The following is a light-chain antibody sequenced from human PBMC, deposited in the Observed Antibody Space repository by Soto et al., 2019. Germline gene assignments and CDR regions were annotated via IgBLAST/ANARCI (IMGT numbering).Light chain of an antibody. CDR1: QSVSSSY. J-gene: IGKJ1*01. CDR2: GAS. CDR3: QQYGSSPRT. Sequence: EIVLTQSPGTLSLSPGERATLSCRAXQSVSSSYLAWYQQKPGQAPRLLIYGASSRATGIPDRFSGSGSGTDFTLTISRLEPEDFAVYYCQQYGSSPRTFGQGTKVDIK. V-gene: IGKV3-20*01.